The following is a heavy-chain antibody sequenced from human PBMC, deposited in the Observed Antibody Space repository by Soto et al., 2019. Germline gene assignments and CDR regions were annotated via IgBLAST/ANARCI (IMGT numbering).Heavy chain of an antibody. D-gene: IGHD1-26*01. Sequence: QVQLVQSGAEVKKPGASVKVSCKASGYTFTRSGISWVRQAPGQGPEWMGWISSYNGDTNYAQTFQGRVTMTTDTSKRKGYLELGSLRSEDPGGQYCAGEGVGPHLYYGMDVWGQRAPGTVSS. CDR3: AGEGVGPHLYYGMDV. V-gene: IGHV1-18*01. J-gene: IGHJ6*02. CDR2: ISSYNGDT. CDR1: GYTFTRSG.